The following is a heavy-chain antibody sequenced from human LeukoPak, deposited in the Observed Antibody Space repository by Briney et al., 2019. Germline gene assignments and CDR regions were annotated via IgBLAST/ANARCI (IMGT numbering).Heavy chain of an antibody. CDR2: IYHSGST. CDR1: GGSLSSGGYS. D-gene: IGHD4-23*01. J-gene: IGHJ3*02. V-gene: IGHV4-30-2*01. CDR3: ARTNGDNDAFDI. Sequence: SQTLSLTCAVSGGSLSSGGYSWSWIRQPPGKGLEWIGYIYHSGSTYYTPSLKSRVTISVDRSKNQFSLKLNSVTAADTAVYYCARTNGDNDAFDIWGQGTMVTVSS.